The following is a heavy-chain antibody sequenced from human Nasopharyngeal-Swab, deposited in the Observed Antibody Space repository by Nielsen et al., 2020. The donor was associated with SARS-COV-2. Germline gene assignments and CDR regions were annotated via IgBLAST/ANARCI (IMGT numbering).Heavy chain of an antibody. CDR3: AKEGPGMFGVVGLDV. CDR2: ISYDGINK. Sequence: GGSLRLSCAASGFIFSSYGMHWVRQAPGKGLEWVAVISYDGINKYNADSVKGRFTISRDNSKDTLYLQMNSLRAEDTAVYYCAKEGPGMFGVVGLDVWGQGTTVTVSS. D-gene: IGHD3-3*01. V-gene: IGHV3-30*18. J-gene: IGHJ6*02. CDR1: GFIFSSYG.